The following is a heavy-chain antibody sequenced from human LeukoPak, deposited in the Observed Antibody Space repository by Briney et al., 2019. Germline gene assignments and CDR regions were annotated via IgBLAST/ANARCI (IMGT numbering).Heavy chain of an antibody. CDR2: IHHDGSNK. V-gene: IGHV3-30*02. CDR1: GFTFSSCG. CDR3: AKDRTYDILTGYYSYYFDY. Sequence: GGSLRLSCAASGFTFSSCGMHWVRQAPGKGLAWVTFIHHDGSNKYYADSVKGRFTISRDNSKNTLYLQMNSLRAEDTAVYYCAKDRTYDILTGYYSYYFDYWGQGTLVTVSS. D-gene: IGHD3-9*01. J-gene: IGHJ4*02.